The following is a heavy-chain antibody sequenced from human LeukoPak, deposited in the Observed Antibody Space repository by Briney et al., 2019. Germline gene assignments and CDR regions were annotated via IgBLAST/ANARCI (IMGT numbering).Heavy chain of an antibody. CDR3: AQGYSSGWFPY. V-gene: IGHV3-23*01. CDR1: GFSVSSYG. D-gene: IGHD6-19*01. Sequence: GGSLRLSCAVSGFSVSSYGMSWVRQAPGKGLEWVSAITVSGDTTYYADSVKGRFIISRDNSKNTLYLQTNSLRAEDTAVYYCAQGYSSGWFPYWGQGTLVTVSS. CDR2: ITVSGDTT. J-gene: IGHJ4*02.